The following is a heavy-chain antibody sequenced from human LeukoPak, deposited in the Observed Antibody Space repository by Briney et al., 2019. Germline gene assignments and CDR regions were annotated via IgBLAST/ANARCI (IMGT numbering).Heavy chain of an antibody. CDR2: ISSDGSST. V-gene: IGHV3-74*01. CDR3: ARDRFDP. J-gene: IGHJ5*02. Sequence: GGSLRLSCAASGFTFSSYWMHWVRQAPGKGLVWVSHISSDGSSTTYADPVKGRFTFSRDNAKNTLYLQMNSLRAEDTALYYCARDRFDPWGQGTLVTVSS. CDR1: GFTFSSYW.